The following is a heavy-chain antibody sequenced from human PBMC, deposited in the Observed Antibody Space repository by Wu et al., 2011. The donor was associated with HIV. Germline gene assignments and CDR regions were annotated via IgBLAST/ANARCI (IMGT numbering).Heavy chain of an antibody. CDR2: ISPNSGGT. Sequence: QVQLVQSGAEVKKPGASVKVSCQASGYSVVGYYMHWVRQAPGQGLEWMGWISPNSGGTNFAQRFQGRVTMTRDTSISTVYMELSGLRSDDTAVYYCARGDQRLVGVTEDSFDVWGQGTVVTVSS. CDR3: ARGDQRLVGVTEDSFDV. V-gene: IGHV1-2*02. CDR1: GYSVVGYY. J-gene: IGHJ3*01. D-gene: IGHD1-26*01.